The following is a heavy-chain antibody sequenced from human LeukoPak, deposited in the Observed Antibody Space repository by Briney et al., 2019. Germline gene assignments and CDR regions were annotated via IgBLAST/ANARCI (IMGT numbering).Heavy chain of an antibody. CDR2: INPNSGGT. Sequence: ASVKVSCKASGYTFTGYYIHWVRQAPGQGLEWMGLINPNSGGTNYAQKFQGRVTMTRDTSTSTVYMELSSLRSEDAAVYYCARDPRPYSGSYSDYWGQGTLVTVSS. CDR3: ARDPRPYSGSYSDY. J-gene: IGHJ4*02. CDR1: GYTFTGYY. V-gene: IGHV1-2*02. D-gene: IGHD1-26*01.